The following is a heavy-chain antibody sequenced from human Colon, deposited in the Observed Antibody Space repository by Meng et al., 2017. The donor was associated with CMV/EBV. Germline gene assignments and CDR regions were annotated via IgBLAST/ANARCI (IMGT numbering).Heavy chain of an antibody. CDR3: ARALTGYYFWFDY. CDR2: IYYSGST. J-gene: IGHJ4*02. V-gene: IGHV4-30-4*08. D-gene: IGHD3-9*01. CDR1: GFTFRDYY. Sequence: LRLSCAASGFTFRDYYMTWIRQPPGKGLEWIGYIYYSGSTYYNPSLKSRVTISVDTSKNQFSLKLSSVTAADTAVYYCARALTGYYFWFDYWGQGTLVTVSS.